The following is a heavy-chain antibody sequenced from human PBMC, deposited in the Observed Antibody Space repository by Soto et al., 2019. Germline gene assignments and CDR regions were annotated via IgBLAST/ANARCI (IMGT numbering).Heavy chain of an antibody. CDR1: GYSFTSYW. CDR2: IYPGDSDT. CDR3: ARVVLMVYAPYYYGMDV. V-gene: IGHV5-51*01. Sequence: GVSLKISCKGSGYSFTSYWIGWVRQMPGKGLEWMGIIYPGDSDTRYSPSFQGQVTISADKSISTAYLQWSSLKASDTAMYYCARVVLMVYAPYYYGMDVWGQGNTVTVSS. J-gene: IGHJ6*02. D-gene: IGHD2-8*01.